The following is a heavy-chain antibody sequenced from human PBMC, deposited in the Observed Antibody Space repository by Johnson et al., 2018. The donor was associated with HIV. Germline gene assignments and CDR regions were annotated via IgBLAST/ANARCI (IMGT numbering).Heavy chain of an antibody. CDR2: ISGSGGST. J-gene: IGHJ3*02. D-gene: IGHD2-15*01. V-gene: IGHV3-23*04. CDR3: AKDRGTWYGNDAFDI. CDR1: GFTFSSYA. Sequence: VQLVESGGGLVQPGGSLRLSCAASGFTFSSYAMSWVRQAPGKGLEWVSAISGSGGSTYYADSVKGRFTISRDTSKNTLYLQRNSLGAEETAVYYCAKDRGTWYGNDAFDIWGQGTMVTVSS.